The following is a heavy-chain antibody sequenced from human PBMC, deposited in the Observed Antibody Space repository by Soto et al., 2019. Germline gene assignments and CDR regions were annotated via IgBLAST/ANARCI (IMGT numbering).Heavy chain of an antibody. V-gene: IGHV4-39*01. CDR1: GCYISRSDFY. Sequence: PSETLSLTCTVSGCYISRSDFYWAGIRQPPGKKLEFIGNIYYSGSTYYNPSLRSRVTVSVDTSKDQFSLRLTSATAADTAVYYCARQRGGLRLSGLQFESWGQGNLGSVSS. CDR2: IYYSGST. CDR3: ARQRGGLRLSGLQFES. D-gene: IGHD3-16*01. J-gene: IGHJ5*01.